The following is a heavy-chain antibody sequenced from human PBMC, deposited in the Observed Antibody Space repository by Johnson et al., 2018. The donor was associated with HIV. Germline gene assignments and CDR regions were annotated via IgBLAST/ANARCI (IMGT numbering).Heavy chain of an antibody. D-gene: IGHD7-27*01. V-gene: IGHV3-20*04. J-gene: IGHJ3*01. CDR2: INWNGGST. CDR3: TTSWRITGVPST. CDR1: GFTFDDYG. Sequence: VLLVESGGGVVRPGGSLRLSCAASGFTFDDYGMSWVRQAPGKGLEWVSGINWNGGSTGYADSVKGRFTISRDDSKNTLYLQMNSLKTEDTAVYYCTTSWRITGVPSTWGQGTMVTVSS.